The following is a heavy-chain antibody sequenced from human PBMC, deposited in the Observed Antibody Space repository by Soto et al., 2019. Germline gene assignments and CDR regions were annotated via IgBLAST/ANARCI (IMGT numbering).Heavy chain of an antibody. D-gene: IGHD2-2*01. J-gene: IGHJ6*02. CDR1: GYTFTSYD. Sequence: QVQLVQSGAEVKKPGASVKVSCKASGYTFTSYDINWVRQATGQGLEWMGWMNPNSGNTGYAQKFQGRVTMTRNTSISTAYMELSSLRSEDTAVYYCARRWDIVLVPAASNYGMDVWGQGTTVTVSS. CDR3: ARRWDIVLVPAASNYGMDV. V-gene: IGHV1-8*01. CDR2: MNPNSGNT.